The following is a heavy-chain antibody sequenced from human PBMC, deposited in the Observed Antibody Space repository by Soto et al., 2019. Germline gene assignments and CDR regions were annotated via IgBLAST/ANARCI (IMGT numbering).Heavy chain of an antibody. Sequence: ASVKVSCKASGYTFTSYGISWVRQAPGQGLEWMGGISAYNGNTNYAQKLQGRVTMTTDTYTSTAYMELRSLRSDDTAVYYCARVDCSGGSCYIYYFDYWGQGTLVTVSS. CDR3: ARVDCSGGSCYIYYFDY. CDR2: ISAYNGNT. D-gene: IGHD2-15*01. J-gene: IGHJ4*02. CDR1: GYTFTSYG. V-gene: IGHV1-18*04.